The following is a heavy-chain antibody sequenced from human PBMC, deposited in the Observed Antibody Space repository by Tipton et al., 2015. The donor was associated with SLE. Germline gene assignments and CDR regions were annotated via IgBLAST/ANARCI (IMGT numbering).Heavy chain of an antibody. J-gene: IGHJ6*02. Sequence: SLRLSCAASGFTFSSYWMHWVRQAPGQGLEWVSGICWNSGSIGYADSVKGRFTLSSDNAKNSLYLQMNSLRAEDTALYYCAKGSRGWPFYYYYYGMDVWGRGTTVTVSS. D-gene: IGHD2-15*01. V-gene: IGHV3-9*01. CDR3: AKGSRGWPFYYYYYGMDV. CDR2: ICWNSGSI. CDR1: GFTFSSYW.